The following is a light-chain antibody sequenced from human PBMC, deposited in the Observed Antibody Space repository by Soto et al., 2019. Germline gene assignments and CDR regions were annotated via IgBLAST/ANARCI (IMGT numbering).Light chain of an antibody. Sequence: DIVMTPSPASLAVSLGERAAIKCKSSQRVLVSSMTENCLGWYQQKTGQPPKLLIYWASTRASGVSDRFSGSGSGTDFTLTITSLQAEDVSLYYCQQCYSPPWTFGQGTKVEIK. CDR1: QRVLVSSMTENC. CDR3: QQCYSPPWT. J-gene: IGKJ1*01. CDR2: WAS. V-gene: IGKV4-1*01.